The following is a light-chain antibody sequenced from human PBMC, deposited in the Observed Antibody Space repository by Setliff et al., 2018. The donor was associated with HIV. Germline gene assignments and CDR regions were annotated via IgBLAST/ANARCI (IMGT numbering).Light chain of an antibody. J-gene: IGLJ1*01. Sequence: QSALTQPPSASGSPGQSVTISCTGTSSDVGAYNYVSWYQKHQGKAPKLMIYDLNKRPSGVPDRFSGSKSGNTDSLTVSGLQAEDEADYYCSSYAGSNTSVFGTGTKVTVL. CDR2: DLN. V-gene: IGLV2-8*01. CDR3: SSYAGSNTSV. CDR1: SSDVGAYNY.